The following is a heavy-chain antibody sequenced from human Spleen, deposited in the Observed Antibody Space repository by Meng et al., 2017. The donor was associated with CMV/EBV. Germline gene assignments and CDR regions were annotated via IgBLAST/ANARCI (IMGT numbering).Heavy chain of an antibody. V-gene: IGHV4-39*07. CDR1: GGSISTSNYY. CDR2: IYYSGRT. D-gene: IGHD4-17*01. Sequence: SETLSLTCTVSGGSISTSNYYWGWVRQPPGKGLEFIGSIYYSGRTHYNPSLKSRVTLSVDTSNQFSLKLTSVSVADTAVYYCVHDHGDSQPGYWGQGTLVTVSS. J-gene: IGHJ4*02. CDR3: VHDHGDSQPGY.